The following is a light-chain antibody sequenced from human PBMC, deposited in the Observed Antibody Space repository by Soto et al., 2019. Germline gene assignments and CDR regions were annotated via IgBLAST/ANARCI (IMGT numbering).Light chain of an antibody. Sequence: QSALTQPRSVSGSPGQSVTISCTGTSNDVGGYDYVSWYQQHPGKAPKFMIYDVSKRPSGVPDRFSGSKSGNTASLTISGLQAEDEADYYCCSYAGSSVLFGGGTKLTVL. J-gene: IGLJ2*01. CDR3: CSYAGSSVL. V-gene: IGLV2-11*01. CDR1: SNDVGGYDY. CDR2: DVS.